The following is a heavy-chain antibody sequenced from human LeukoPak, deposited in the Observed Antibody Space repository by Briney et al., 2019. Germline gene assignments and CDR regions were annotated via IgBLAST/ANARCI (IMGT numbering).Heavy chain of an antibody. D-gene: IGHD4-23*01. J-gene: IGHJ3*02. Sequence: PSESLSLTCTVSGGSLSSSSYYWGWIRQPPGKGLEWIGSIYYSGSTYYNPSLKSRVTISVDTSKNQFSLKLSSVTAADTAVYYCARARGDYAGAFDIWGQGTMVTVSS. CDR1: GGSLSSSSYY. CDR2: IYYSGST. CDR3: ARARGDYAGAFDI. V-gene: IGHV4-39*07.